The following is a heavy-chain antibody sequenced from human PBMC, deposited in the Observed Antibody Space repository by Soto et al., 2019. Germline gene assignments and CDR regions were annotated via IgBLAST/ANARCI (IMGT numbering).Heavy chain of an antibody. CDR1: GGTFSTYA. J-gene: IGHJ6*02. Sequence: QVQLVQSGAEVKKPGSSVNVSCKASGGTFSTYAISWVRQAPGQGLEWMGGIIPIFGPANYAQKFQGRVTITADESTSTAYMELSSLRSEDTAVYYCASPGIPADANYYYYGMDVWGQGTTVTVSS. CDR2: IIPIFGPA. V-gene: IGHV1-69*01. CDR3: ASPGIPADANYYYYGMDV. D-gene: IGHD6-13*01.